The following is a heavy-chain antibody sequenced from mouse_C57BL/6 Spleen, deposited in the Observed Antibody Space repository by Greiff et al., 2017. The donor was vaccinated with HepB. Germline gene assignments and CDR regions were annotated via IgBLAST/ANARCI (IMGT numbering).Heavy chain of an antibody. CDR3: ARGVYYSNCFDY. Sequence: DVKLQESGGDLVKPGGSLKLSCAASGFTFSSYGMSWVRQTPDKRLEWVATISSGGSYTYYPDSVKGRFTISRDNAKNTLYLQMSSLKSEDTAMYYCARGVYYSNCFDYWGQGTTLTVSS. D-gene: IGHD2-5*01. J-gene: IGHJ2*01. V-gene: IGHV5-6*02. CDR1: GFTFSSYG. CDR2: ISSGGSYT.